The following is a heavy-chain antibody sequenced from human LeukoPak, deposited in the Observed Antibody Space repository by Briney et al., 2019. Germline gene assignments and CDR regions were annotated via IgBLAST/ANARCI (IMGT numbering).Heavy chain of an antibody. CDR2: ISSSGRTI. V-gene: IGHV3-48*03. CDR3: ARESEATDL. CDR1: GFLFSNRE. Sequence: GGSLRLSCAASGFLFSNREMNWVRQAPGKGLEWVSYISSSGRTIYYADSVKGRFTISRDNAKNSLYLQMDSLRAEDTALYYCARESEATDLWGQGTLVTVSS. J-gene: IGHJ4*02.